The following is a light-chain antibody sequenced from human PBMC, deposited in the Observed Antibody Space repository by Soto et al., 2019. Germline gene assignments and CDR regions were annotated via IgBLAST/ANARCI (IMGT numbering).Light chain of an antibody. CDR3: MQALQTPWT. J-gene: IGKJ1*01. Sequence: DIVMTQSPLSLPVTPGEPASISCRSSQSLLHSNGYNYLDWYLQKPGQSPQLLIYLGSNRASGVPDRLSGSGSGTDFTLKISRVEAEDVGVHYCMQALQTPWTFGQGTKVEIK. V-gene: IGKV2-28*01. CDR1: QSLLHSNGYNY. CDR2: LGS.